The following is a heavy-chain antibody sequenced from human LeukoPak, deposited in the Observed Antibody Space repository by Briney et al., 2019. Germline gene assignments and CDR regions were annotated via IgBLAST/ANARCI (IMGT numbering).Heavy chain of an antibody. V-gene: IGHV3-30-3*01. Sequence: GGSLILSCVASGFSFSSYSIHWVRRVPGKGLEWVAVMSVNGVNKYYADSVRGRFTVSRDISKNTQFLQMNSLRFEDTAVYFCVRESCSGGSCTYDPFDIWGHGTMVTVST. CDR2: MSVNGVNK. J-gene: IGHJ3*02. D-gene: IGHD2-15*01. CDR3: VRESCSGGSCTYDPFDI. CDR1: GFSFSSYS.